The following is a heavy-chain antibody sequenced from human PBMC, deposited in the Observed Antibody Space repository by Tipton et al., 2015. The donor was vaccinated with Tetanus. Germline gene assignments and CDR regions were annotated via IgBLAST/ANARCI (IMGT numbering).Heavy chain of an antibody. CDR2: IKSDGSKT. Sequence: AASGFSFRSYWMHWVRQSPGKGLVWVSRIKSDGSKTTYADSVKGRFTISRDNAKNTLYLQMDSLRAEDTVVYYCVKDRGTQSGSGTYNFDLWGQGTLVTVSS. CDR1: GFSFRSYW. V-gene: IGHV3-74*03. D-gene: IGHD3-10*01. J-gene: IGHJ4*02. CDR3: VKDRGTQSGSGTYNFDL.